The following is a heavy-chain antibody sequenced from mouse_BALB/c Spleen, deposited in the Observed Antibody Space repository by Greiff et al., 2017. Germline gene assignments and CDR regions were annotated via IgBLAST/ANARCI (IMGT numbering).Heavy chain of an antibody. CDR2: ISSGSSTI. CDR1: GFTFSSFG. CDR3: ARGDGNYAYYAMDY. Sequence: EVNVVESGGGLVQPGGSRKLSCAASGFTFSSFGMHWVRQAPEKGLEWVAYISSGSSTIYYADTVKGRFTISRDNPKNTLFLQMTSLRSEDTAMYYCARGDGNYAYYAMDYWGQGTSVTVSS. V-gene: IGHV5-17*02. D-gene: IGHD2-1*01. J-gene: IGHJ4*01.